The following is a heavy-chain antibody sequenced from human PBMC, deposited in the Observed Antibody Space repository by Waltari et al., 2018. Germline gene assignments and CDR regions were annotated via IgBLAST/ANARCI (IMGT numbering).Heavy chain of an antibody. CDR3: ARLYSTTSKDY. CDR1: GYIFSNYE. CDR2: ISDSGTII. Sequence: EVRLAESGGGLVQPGGSLRLSCAASGYIFSNYEINWVRQAPGKGLEWISYISDSGTIIDYADSVKGRFTISRDNDKNSLYLQMNSLRAEDTAVYYCARLYSTTSKDYWGQGTLVTVSS. J-gene: IGHJ4*01. D-gene: IGHD6-13*01. V-gene: IGHV3-48*03.